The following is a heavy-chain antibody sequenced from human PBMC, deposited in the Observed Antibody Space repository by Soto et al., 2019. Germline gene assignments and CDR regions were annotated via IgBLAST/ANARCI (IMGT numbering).Heavy chain of an antibody. V-gene: IGHV1-69*06. CDR2: IIPIFGTA. CDR3: ARGDTSIYPRYVFDI. CDR1: GGTFSSYA. D-gene: IGHD5-18*01. Sequence: QVQLVQSEAEVKKPGSSVKVSCKASGGTFSSYAISWVRQAPGQGLEWMGGIIPIFGTANYAQKFQDRVTITADKSTSTAYMERSSLRSEDTAVYYCARGDTSIYPRYVFDIWGEGTMVTVSS. J-gene: IGHJ3*02.